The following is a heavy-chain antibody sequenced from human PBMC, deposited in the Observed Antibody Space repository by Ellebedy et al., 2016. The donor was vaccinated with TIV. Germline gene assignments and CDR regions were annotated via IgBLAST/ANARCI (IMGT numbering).Heavy chain of an antibody. D-gene: IGHD3-3*01. Sequence: AASVKVSCKVSGYTLTELSMHWVRQAPGKGLEWMGGFDPEDGETIYAQKFQGRVTMTEDTSTDTAYMELSSLRSEDTAVYYCARERFTIFGVGDAFDIWGQGTMVTVSS. CDR3: ARERFTIFGVGDAFDI. CDR2: FDPEDGET. J-gene: IGHJ3*02. CDR1: GYTLTELS. V-gene: IGHV1-24*01.